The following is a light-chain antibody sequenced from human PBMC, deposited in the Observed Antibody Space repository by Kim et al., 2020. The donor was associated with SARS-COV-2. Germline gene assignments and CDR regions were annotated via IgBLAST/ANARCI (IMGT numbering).Light chain of an antibody. Sequence: EIVMTQSPATLSVSPGERATLSCRASQRVSSNLAWYQQKPGQAPRLLIYGAASRATGLPARFSGSGSGTEFTLTISSLQSEDFAVYYCQKYKNLVQTCGKGTKSEI. CDR2: GAA. CDR3: QKYKNLVQT. J-gene: IGKJ2*01. CDR1: QRVSSN. V-gene: IGKV3-15*01.